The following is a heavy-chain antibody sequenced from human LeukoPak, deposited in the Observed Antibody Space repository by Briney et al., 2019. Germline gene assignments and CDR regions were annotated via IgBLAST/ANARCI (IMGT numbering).Heavy chain of an antibody. Sequence: GGSLRLSCAASGFPFSSYGMTWLRQAPAKGLEWVSAISGSGETTYYSGSVKGRFTISRDNSKNTLFLQMNSLRVADAAMYYCAKTHGYFDQWGPGTLVAVSS. V-gene: IGHV3-23*01. J-gene: IGHJ4*02. CDR2: ISGSGETT. D-gene: IGHD3-22*01. CDR1: GFPFSSYG. CDR3: AKTHGYFDQ.